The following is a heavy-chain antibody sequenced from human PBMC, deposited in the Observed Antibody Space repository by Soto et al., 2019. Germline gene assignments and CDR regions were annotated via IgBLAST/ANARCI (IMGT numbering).Heavy chain of an antibody. CDR3: ARDLNWFDP. Sequence: DSVKVSCQASGYTCSSYYMNWVRQAPGQGLEWMGWIDPNSGGTSYAQKFQGRVTMTRDTSMSTAYMELSRLRSADKEVYYCARDLNWFDPWGQGTLVTVSS. CDR2: IDPNSGGT. CDR1: GYTCSSYY. V-gene: IGHV1-2*02. J-gene: IGHJ5*02.